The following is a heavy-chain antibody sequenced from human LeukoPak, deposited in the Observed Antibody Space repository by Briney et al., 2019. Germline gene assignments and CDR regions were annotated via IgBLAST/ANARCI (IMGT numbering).Heavy chain of an antibody. CDR3: ATRKIRGIIGHYYSGMDV. Sequence: GGSLRLSCAASGFTFSSYGMHWVRQAPGKGLEWVAVISYDGSNKYYADSVKGRFTISRDNSKNTLYLQMNSLRAEDTAVYYCATRKIRGIIGHYYSGMDVWGQGTTVTVSS. CDR2: ISYDGSNK. V-gene: IGHV3-30*03. CDR1: GFTFSSYG. J-gene: IGHJ6*02. D-gene: IGHD3-16*02.